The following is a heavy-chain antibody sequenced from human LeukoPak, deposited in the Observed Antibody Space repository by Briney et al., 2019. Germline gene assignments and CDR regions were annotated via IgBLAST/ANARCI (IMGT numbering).Heavy chain of an antibody. V-gene: IGHV1-24*01. CDR1: GYTLTELS. CDR2: FDPEDGET. CDR3: ATNHYYYYYMDV. J-gene: IGHJ6*03. Sequence: ASVKVSCKVSGYTLTELSMHWVRQAPGKGLEGMGGFDPEDGETIYAQKFQGRVTMTEDTSTDTAYMELSSLRSEDTAVYYCATNHYYYYYMDVWAKGPRSPSP.